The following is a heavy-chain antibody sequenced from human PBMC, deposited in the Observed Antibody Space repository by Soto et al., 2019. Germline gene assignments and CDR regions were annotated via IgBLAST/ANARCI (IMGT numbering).Heavy chain of an antibody. CDR1: GGSFSGYY. CDR3: ARSEYDILTGYSDAFDI. Sequence: SETLSLTCAVYGGSFSGYYWSWIRQPPGKGLEWIGEINHSGSTNYNPSLKSRVTISVDTSKILFSLNLSSVTAADTAVYYCARSEYDILTGYSDAFDIWGQGTMVTVSS. V-gene: IGHV4-34*01. CDR2: INHSGST. D-gene: IGHD3-9*01. J-gene: IGHJ3*02.